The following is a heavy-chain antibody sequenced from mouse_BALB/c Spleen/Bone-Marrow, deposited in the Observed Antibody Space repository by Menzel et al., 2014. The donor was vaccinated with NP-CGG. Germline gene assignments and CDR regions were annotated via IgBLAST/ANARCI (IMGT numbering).Heavy chain of an antibody. Sequence: EVQLVESGGGLVQPGGSLTLSCAASGFTFSSYGMSWVRQTPDKRLEVVAIIHSYGTSTYYPDSVKGRFTISRDNAKNTLFLQMSSLKSEDTAIYYCARKVRRDAICDFWCQGTTLTVSS. CDR2: IHSYGTST. V-gene: IGHV5-6-3*01. D-gene: IGHD2-14*01. CDR1: GFTFSSYG. J-gene: IGHJ2*01. CDR3: ARKVRRDAICDF.